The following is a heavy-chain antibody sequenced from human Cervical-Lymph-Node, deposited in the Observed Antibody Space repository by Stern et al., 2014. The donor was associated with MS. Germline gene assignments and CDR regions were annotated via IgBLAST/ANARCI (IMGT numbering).Heavy chain of an antibody. V-gene: IGHV4-61*02. CDR3: ARDRGVGGLFDY. D-gene: IGHD3-10*01. J-gene: IGHJ4*02. CDR1: GDSIYSGTYY. Sequence: QLQLQESGPGLVKPTQTLSLTCTVSGDSIYSGTYYWSWIRQSAGKGLEWIGRINVRGSTNSNPSLKSRLIMSIDTSKNQFSLRLSSVTAADTAVYYCARDRGVGGLFDYWGQGTLGIVSS. CDR2: INVRGST.